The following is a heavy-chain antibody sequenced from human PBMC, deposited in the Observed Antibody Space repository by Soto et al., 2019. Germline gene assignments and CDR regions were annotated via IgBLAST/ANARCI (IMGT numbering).Heavy chain of an antibody. CDR1: GFTFSSYG. D-gene: IGHD2-2*01. CDR3: AKGSVPAARTYYYYYGMDV. CDR2: ISYDGSNK. V-gene: IGHV3-30*18. J-gene: IGHJ6*02. Sequence: LRLSCAASGFTFSSYGMHWVRQAPGKGLEWVAVISYDGSNKYYADSVKGRFTISRDNSKNTLYLQMNSLRAEDTAVYYCAKGSVPAARTYYYYYGMDVWGQGTTVTVSS.